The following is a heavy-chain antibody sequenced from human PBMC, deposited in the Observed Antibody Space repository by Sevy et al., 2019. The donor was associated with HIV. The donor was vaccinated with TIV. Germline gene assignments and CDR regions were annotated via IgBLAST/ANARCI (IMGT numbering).Heavy chain of an antibody. V-gene: IGHV3-15*01. CDR3: TTDSKVQGLSALLGY. CDR2: IKSKTDGGTT. CDR1: GFTFSNAW. Sequence: GGSLRLSCAASGFTFSNAWMSWVRQAPGKGLEWVGRIKSKTDGGTTDYAAPVKGRFTISRDDSKNTLYLQMNSLKIQDTAIYYCTTDSKVQGLSALLGYWGQGTLVTISS. J-gene: IGHJ4*02. D-gene: IGHD1-1*01.